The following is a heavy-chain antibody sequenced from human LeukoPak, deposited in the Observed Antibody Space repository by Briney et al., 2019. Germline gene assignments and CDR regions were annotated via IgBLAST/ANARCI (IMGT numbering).Heavy chain of an antibody. Sequence: SSETLSLTCTVSGGSISSGSYYWSWIRQPAGKGLEWIGRIYTSGSTNYNPSLKSRVTISVDTSKNQFSLKLSSVTAADTAVYYCARVSSWYGDAFDIWGQGTMVTVSS. CDR2: IYTSGST. V-gene: IGHV4-61*02. CDR1: GGSISSGSYY. J-gene: IGHJ3*02. D-gene: IGHD6-13*01. CDR3: ARVSSWYGDAFDI.